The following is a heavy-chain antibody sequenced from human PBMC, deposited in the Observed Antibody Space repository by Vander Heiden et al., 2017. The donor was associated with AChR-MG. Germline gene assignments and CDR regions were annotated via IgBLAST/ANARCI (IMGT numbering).Heavy chain of an antibody. D-gene: IGHD3-22*01. Sequence: QVQLQQWGAGLLKPSETLSLTCAVYGWSFSGYSWTWIPRPPGKGLEWIGEINHSGSTNYNPSLKSGVTIAVDTSKNQFSLKLSSVTAADTAVYYCARGLGHVRDYYDSSGYYRVFSAKFLYGMDVWGQGTTVTVSS. CDR3: ARGLGHVRDYYDSSGYYRVFSAKFLYGMDV. CDR1: GWSFSGYS. V-gene: IGHV4-34*01. J-gene: IGHJ6*02. CDR2: INHSGST.